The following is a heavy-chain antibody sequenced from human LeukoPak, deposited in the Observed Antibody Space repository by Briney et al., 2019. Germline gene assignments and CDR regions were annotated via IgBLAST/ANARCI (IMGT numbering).Heavy chain of an antibody. J-gene: IGHJ6*02. CDR3: ASSQWLASYYYYGMDV. D-gene: IGHD5-12*01. Sequence: SETLSLTCTVSGGSISSYYRSWIRQPAGKGLEWIGRIYTSGSTNYNPSLKSRVTMSVDTSKNQFSLKLSSVTAADTAVYYCASSQWLASYYYYGMDVWGQGTTVTVSS. CDR2: IYTSGST. V-gene: IGHV4-4*07. CDR1: GGSISSYY.